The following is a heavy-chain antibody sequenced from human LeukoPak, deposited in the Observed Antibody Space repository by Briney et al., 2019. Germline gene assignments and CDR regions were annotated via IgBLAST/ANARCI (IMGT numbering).Heavy chain of an antibody. Sequence: GGSLRLSCAASGFTFSSSAMSWVRQAPGKGLEWVSAISNNGGYTYYADSVQGRFTISRDNSKSTLCLQMNSLRAEDTAVYYCAKDWYGDYGDYWGQGTLVTVSS. D-gene: IGHD4-17*01. CDR2: ISNNGGYT. CDR1: GFTFSSSA. V-gene: IGHV3-23*01. CDR3: AKDWYGDYGDY. J-gene: IGHJ4*02.